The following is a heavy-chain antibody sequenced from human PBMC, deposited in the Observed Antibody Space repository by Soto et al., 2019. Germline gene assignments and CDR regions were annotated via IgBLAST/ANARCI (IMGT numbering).Heavy chain of an antibody. V-gene: IGHV3-74*01. D-gene: IGHD6-19*01. Sequence: EVQLVESGGGLVQPGGSLRLSCAASGFTFSSSSMHWVRQGPGKGLEWVSHIKTDGSSTNYADSVKGRFTISRDNTKSTLYLQMNSLRAEDAAVYYGAIVRVSGTFGPWCQGTLVTVSS. CDR1: GFTFSSSS. CDR3: AIVRVSGTFGP. J-gene: IGHJ5*02. CDR2: IKTDGSST.